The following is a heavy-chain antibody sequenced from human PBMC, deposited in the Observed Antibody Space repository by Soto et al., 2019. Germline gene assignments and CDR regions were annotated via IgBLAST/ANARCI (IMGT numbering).Heavy chain of an antibody. J-gene: IGHJ6*02. CDR1: GFTFSSYA. CDR3: ARGRKQLVLAYYDYYGMDV. Sequence: EVQLLESGGGLVQPGGSLRLSCAASGFTFSSYAMSWVRQAPGKGLEWVSAISGSGGSTYYADSVKGRFTISRDNSKNTLYLQMNSLRAEDTAVYYCARGRKQLVLAYYDYYGMDVWGQGPTVTVSS. D-gene: IGHD6-13*01. V-gene: IGHV3-23*01. CDR2: ISGSGGST.